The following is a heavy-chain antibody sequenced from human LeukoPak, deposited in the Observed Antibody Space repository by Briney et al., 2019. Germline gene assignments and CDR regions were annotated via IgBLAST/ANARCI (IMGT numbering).Heavy chain of an antibody. CDR3: AKTTTGYSSGRFPGWPVDY. CDR2: IFGSGGSP. D-gene: IGHD6-19*01. CDR1: GFTFGSFA. J-gene: IGHJ4*02. Sequence: PGGSLRLSCEASGFTFGSFAMYWVRQAPGKGLEWIAGIFGSGGSPHYADSVKGRFTISRDNSKNTVYLQMNSLRAEDTAVYYCAKTTTGYSSGRFPGWPVDYWGQGTLVTVSS. V-gene: IGHV3-23*01.